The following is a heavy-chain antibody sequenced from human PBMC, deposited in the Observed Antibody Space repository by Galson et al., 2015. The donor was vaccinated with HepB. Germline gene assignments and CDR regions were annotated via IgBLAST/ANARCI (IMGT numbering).Heavy chain of an antibody. CDR1: GFTFSSYW. J-gene: IGHJ4*02. V-gene: IGHV3-7*01. D-gene: IGHD2-2*01. Sequence: SLRLSCAASGFTFSSYWMSWVRQAPGKGLEWVANIKQDGSEKYYVDSVKGRFTISRDNAKNSLYLQMNSLRAEDTAVYYCARVGIVVVPAAKMAAESHVLYYFDYWGQGTLVTVSS. CDR3: ARVGIVVVPAAKMAAESHVLYYFDY. CDR2: IKQDGSEK.